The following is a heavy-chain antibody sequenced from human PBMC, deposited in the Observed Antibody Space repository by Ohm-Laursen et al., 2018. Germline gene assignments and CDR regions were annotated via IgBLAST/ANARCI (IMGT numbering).Heavy chain of an antibody. D-gene: IGHD5-12*01. J-gene: IGHJ4*02. V-gene: IGHV3-74*01. CDR2: ITSDGTST. CDR1: GFTLNSHW. Sequence: SLRLSCSASGFTLNSHWMHWVRQGPGEGLVWVSRITSDGTSTAYADSARGRFTISRDTAKNTLYLQMNSLRVEDTAVYYCARDGSDMGDYWGQGTLVTVSS. CDR3: ARDGSDMGDY.